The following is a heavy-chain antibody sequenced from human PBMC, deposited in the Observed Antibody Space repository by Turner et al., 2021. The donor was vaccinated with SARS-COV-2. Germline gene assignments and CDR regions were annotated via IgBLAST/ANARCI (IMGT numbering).Heavy chain of an antibody. CDR3: ARLGGSSWYFDY. Sequence: VQLVESGGGLVQPGGSLRLSCAASGFTFSIYWMSWVRQAPGKGLEWVANIKQDGSEKYYVDSVKGRFTISRDNAKKSLYLQMNSLRAEDTAVYYCARLGGSSWYFDYWGQGTLVTVSS. CDR1: GFTFSIYW. V-gene: IGHV3-7*01. CDR2: IKQDGSEK. D-gene: IGHD6-13*01. J-gene: IGHJ4*02.